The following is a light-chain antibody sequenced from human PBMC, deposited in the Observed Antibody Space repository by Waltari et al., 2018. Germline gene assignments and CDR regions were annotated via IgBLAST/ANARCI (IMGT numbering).Light chain of an antibody. J-gene: IGKJ2*01. Sequence: DVVMTQSPLSLPVTLGQPASISCRSSQSLVHSDGNTYLNWFQQRPGQSPRRLIYKVSNRDSGVPDRFSGSGSGTDFTLKISRVEAEDVGVYYCMRGTHWPPTFGQGTKLEIK. CDR3: MRGTHWPPT. V-gene: IGKV2-30*02. CDR2: KVS. CDR1: QSLVHSDGNTY.